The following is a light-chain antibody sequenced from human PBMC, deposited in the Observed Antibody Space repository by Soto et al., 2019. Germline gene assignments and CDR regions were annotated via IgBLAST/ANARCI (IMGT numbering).Light chain of an antibody. V-gene: IGLV2-23*02. CDR2: DVV. CDR3: CSYSGSSTWV. Sequence: QSVLTQPASVSGSPGQSITISCTGSISDVGSYNLVSWYQPYPGKAPKLMIYDVVKRPSGVSNRFACSQSGYTASLTGSGLQAEDDADYYCCSYSGSSTWVFGGGTKLTVL. J-gene: IGLJ3*02. CDR1: ISDVGSYNL.